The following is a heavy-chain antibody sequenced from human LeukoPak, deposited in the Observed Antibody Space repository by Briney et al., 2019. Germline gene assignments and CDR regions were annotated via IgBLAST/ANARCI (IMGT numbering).Heavy chain of an antibody. CDR3: ARNIPVTRWGY. CDR2: INPNSGAT. CDR1: GYTFTAYY. J-gene: IGHJ4*02. D-gene: IGHD2-21*01. Sequence: VKVSCKTSGYTFTAYYMHWVRQAPGQGPEWMGWINPNSGATNFAQKFQGRVTMTRDTSISTAYMDLSRLTSDDTAVYYCARNIPVTRWGYWGQGTLVTVSS. V-gene: IGHV1-2*02.